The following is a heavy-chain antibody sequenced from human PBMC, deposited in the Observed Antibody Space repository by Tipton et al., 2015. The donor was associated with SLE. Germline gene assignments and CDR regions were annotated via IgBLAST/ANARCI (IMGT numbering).Heavy chain of an antibody. V-gene: IGHV4-39*01. CDR2: IYYSGTT. Sequence: LRLSCAASGFTFSSYSMNWIRQPPGKGLEWIGSIYYSGTTYYNPSLKSRVTISVDTSKNQFSLKLNSVTAADTAVYYCASPGTAAAGTGNWFDPWGQGTLVTVSS. J-gene: IGHJ5*02. CDR1: GFTFSSYS. CDR3: ASPGTAAAGTGNWFDP. D-gene: IGHD6-13*01.